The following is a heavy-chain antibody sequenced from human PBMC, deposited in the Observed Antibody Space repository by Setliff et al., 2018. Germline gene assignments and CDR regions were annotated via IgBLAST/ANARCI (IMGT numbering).Heavy chain of an antibody. V-gene: IGHV1-18*01. D-gene: IGHD2-2*01. CDR3: ARGPVDFVVVPAAAKFDY. CDR2: ISAYNGYI. CDR1: GYTFSNYG. Sequence: ASVKVSCKASGYTFSNYGISWVRQAPGQGLEWMGWISAYNGYIIYAQKFQGRVTMTTDTPTSTAYMELRSLTSDDTAVYYCARGPVDFVVVPAAAKFDYWGQGTLVTGSS. J-gene: IGHJ4*02.